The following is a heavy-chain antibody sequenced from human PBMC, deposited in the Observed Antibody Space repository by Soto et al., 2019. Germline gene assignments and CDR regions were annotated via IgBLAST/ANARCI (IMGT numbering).Heavy chain of an antibody. CDR2: IIPVLGPP. CDR1: GDTFSTST. CDR3: SRRGDDSLSVDFDR. D-gene: IGHD5-12*01. V-gene: IGHV1-69*08. Sequence: QVQLVQSGAEVKKPGSSVTVSCTVSGDTFSTSTINWVRQAPRQGLEWMGRIIPVLGPPNYSQTFQGRLTITADTSTNTVYMELSSLRSEDMAVYFCSRRGDDSLSVDFDRWGQGTLVIVSS. J-gene: IGHJ4*02.